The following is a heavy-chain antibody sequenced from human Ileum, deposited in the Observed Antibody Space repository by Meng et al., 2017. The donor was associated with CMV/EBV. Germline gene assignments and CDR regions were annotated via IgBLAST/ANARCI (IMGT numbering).Heavy chain of an antibody. V-gene: IGHV3-21*04. D-gene: IGHD3/OR15-3a*01. CDR2: ISSSSSYI. CDR3: AKGRDSSWTGYFYGMDV. Sequence: GGSLRLSCAASGFTFSSYSMNWVRQAPGKGLEWVSSISSSSSYIYYADSVKGRFTISRDNAKNSLYLQMNSLRAEDTALYYCAKGRDSSWTGYFYGMDVWGHGTTVTVSS. J-gene: IGHJ6*02. CDR1: GFTFSSYS.